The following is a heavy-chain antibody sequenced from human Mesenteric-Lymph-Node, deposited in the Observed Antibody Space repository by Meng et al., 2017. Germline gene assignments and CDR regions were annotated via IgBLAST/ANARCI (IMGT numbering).Heavy chain of an antibody. CDR2: INHSGST. Sequence: VQLQQWGAGLLKPSETLSLTCAVYGGSFSGYYWSWIRQPPGKGLEWIGEINHSGSTNYNPSLKSRVTISVDTSKNQFSLKLSSVTAADTAVYYCARGNWRSKGGFDPWGQGTLVTVSS. V-gene: IGHV4-34*01. D-gene: IGHD3-16*01. CDR1: GGSFSGYY. CDR3: ARGNWRSKGGFDP. J-gene: IGHJ5*02.